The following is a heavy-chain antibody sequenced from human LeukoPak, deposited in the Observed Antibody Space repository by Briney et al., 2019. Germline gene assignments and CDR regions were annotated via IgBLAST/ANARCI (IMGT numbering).Heavy chain of an antibody. CDR1: GFTFSSYG. CDR3: AEQAVAGDVTLDDY. CDR2: ISYDGSNK. Sequence: PGGSLRLSCAASGFTFSSYGMHWVRQAPGKGLEWVAVISYDGSNKYYADSVKGRFTISRDNSKNTLYLQMNSLRAEDTAVYYCAEQAVAGDVTLDDYWGQGTLVTVSS. V-gene: IGHV3-30*18. J-gene: IGHJ4*02. D-gene: IGHD6-19*01.